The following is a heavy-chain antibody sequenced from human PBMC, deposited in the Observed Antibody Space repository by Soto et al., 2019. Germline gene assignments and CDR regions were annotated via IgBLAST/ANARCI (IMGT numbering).Heavy chain of an antibody. Sequence: EVQLVESGGGLVKPGGSLRLSCAASGFTFSSYSMNWVRQAPGKGLEWVSSISSSSSYIYYADSVKGRFTISRDNAKNLLYLQMNSLRAEDTAVYYCAKGTRGLFDYWGQGTLVTVSS. CDR1: GFTFSSYS. CDR3: AKGTRGLFDY. J-gene: IGHJ4*02. D-gene: IGHD1-1*01. V-gene: IGHV3-21*01. CDR2: ISSSSSYI.